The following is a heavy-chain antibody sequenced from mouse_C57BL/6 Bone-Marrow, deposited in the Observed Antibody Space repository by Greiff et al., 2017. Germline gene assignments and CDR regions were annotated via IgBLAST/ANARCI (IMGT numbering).Heavy chain of an antibody. J-gene: IGHJ2*01. CDR2: ISDGGSYT. CDR3: AREGAYYSNYFDY. V-gene: IGHV5-4*01. Sequence: EVQLVESGGGLVKPGGSLKLSCAASGFTFSSYAMSWVRQTPEKRLEWVATISDGGSYTYYPDNVKGRFTISRDNAKNNPYLQMSHLKSEDTAMYYCAREGAYYSNYFDYWGQGTTLTVSS. D-gene: IGHD2-5*01. CDR1: GFTFSSYA.